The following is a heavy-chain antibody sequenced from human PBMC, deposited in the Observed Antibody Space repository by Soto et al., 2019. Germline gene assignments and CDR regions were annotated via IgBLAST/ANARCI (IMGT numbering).Heavy chain of an antibody. J-gene: IGHJ5*02. D-gene: IGHD2-21*02. CDR3: AVDCGGWFDP. V-gene: IGHV2-5*01. CDR2: IYWNDEK. Sequence: QITLKESGPTLVKPTQTLTLTCTFSGFSLSTSGVGVGWIRQPPGKALEWLAVIYWNDEKRYSPSLKSSLTIIKDPPKNQVVLTMTNMDPVDTATYYCAVDCGGWFDPWGQGTLVTVSS. CDR1: GFSLSTSGVG.